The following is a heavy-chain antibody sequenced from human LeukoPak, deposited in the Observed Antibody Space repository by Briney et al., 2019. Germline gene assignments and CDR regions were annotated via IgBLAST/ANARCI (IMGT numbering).Heavy chain of an antibody. J-gene: IGHJ6*04. CDR1: GISLSNYA. CDR3: ARVFGEEWFGELLSLSV. D-gene: IGHD3-10*01. Sequence: GGTLRLSCVVSGISLSNYAMTWVRQAPGKGLEWVSYISERGGSTTYAASVKGGFTFSRATSLNTLPLQINMLTAEAPAVYYCARVFGEEWFGELLSLSVWGKGTTVTVSS. V-gene: IGHV3-23*01. CDR2: ISERGGST.